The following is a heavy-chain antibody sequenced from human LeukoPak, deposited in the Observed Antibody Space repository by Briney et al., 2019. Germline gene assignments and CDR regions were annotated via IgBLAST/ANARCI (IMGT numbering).Heavy chain of an antibody. CDR2: INASGRT. CDR1: GDSSSSYF. CDR3: AREYGDFDY. V-gene: IGHV4-4*07. D-gene: IGHD4-17*01. J-gene: IGHJ4*02. Sequence: PSETLSLTCSVSGDSSSSYFWNWIRQPAGKGLEWIGRINASGRTNYNSALKSRVTMSVDTSKNQFSLKVKSVTAADTAVYYCAREYGDFDYWGQGTLVTVSS.